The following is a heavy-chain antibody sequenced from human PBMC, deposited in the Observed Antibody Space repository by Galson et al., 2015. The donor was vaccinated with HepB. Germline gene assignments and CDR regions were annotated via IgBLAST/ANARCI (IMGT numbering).Heavy chain of an antibody. V-gene: IGHV3-23*01. D-gene: IGHD2-2*01. J-gene: IGHJ3*02. CDR2: VRISGNTT. CDR1: GFTFTSYT. Sequence: SLRLSCAASGFTFTSYTMNWVRQAPGKGLEWVSGVRISGNTTYYADSVKGRFTISRDNSKNTLYLQTNSLRAEDTAIYYCAKDREYCSSISCYFGAFDIWGQGTMVTVSS. CDR3: AKDREYCSSISCYFGAFDI.